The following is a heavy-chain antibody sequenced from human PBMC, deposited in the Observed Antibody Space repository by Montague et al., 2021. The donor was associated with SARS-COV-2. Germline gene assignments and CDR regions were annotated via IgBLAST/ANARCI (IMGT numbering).Heavy chain of an antibody. CDR2: TYANGNF. V-gene: IGHV4-4*07. CDR3: GRDAYYFGPGREDRGAFDP. CDR1: GDSITPYGDSIGGYF. J-gene: IGHJ5*02. D-gene: IGHD2/OR15-2a*01. Sequence: SETLSLTCSVSGDSITPYGDSIGGYFRSWIRQPAGKGLEWIGRTYANGNFDYNPTLNSRVSMSMDTPKQEFAMRPISVTAADTAVYYCGRDAYYFGPGREDRGAFDPWGQGMLVAVSS.